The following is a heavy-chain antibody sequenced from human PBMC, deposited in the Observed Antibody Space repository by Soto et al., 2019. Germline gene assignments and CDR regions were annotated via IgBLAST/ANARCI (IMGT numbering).Heavy chain of an antibody. V-gene: IGHV5-51*01. CDR1: GYSFTSYW. D-gene: IGHD2-8*01. J-gene: IGHJ4*02. Sequence: GESLNISCKGSGYSFTSYWIGWVRQMPGKGLEWMGIIYPGDSDTRYSPSFQGQVTISADKSISTAYLQWSSLKASDTAMYYCARHRRKGYCTNGVCYGYFDYWGQGTLVTVSS. CDR3: ARHRRKGYCTNGVCYGYFDY. CDR2: IYPGDSDT.